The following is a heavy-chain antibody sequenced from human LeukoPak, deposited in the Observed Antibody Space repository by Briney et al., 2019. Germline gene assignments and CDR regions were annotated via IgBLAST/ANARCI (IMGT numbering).Heavy chain of an antibody. J-gene: IGHJ2*01. CDR3: ARDPIEMATIVKYWYFDL. V-gene: IGHV3-11*05. D-gene: IGHD5-24*01. CDR2: ISSSSSYT. Sequence: GGSLRLSCAASGFTFSDYYMSWIRQAPGKGLEWVSYISSSSSYTNYADSVKGRFTISRDNAKNSLCLQMNSLRAEDAAVYYCARDPIEMATIVKYWYFDLWGRGTLVTVSS. CDR1: GFTFSDYY.